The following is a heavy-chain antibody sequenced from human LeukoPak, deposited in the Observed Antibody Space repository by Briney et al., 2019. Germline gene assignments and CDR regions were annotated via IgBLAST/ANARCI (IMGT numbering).Heavy chain of an antibody. D-gene: IGHD2-2*02. Sequence: GGSLRLSCAASGFTFSNHAMSWVRQAPGKGPEWVSSISSRSTCTDYADSVKGRFTISRDNSKNTLNLQMHSLRAEDTAVYYCAKDDQGDCTSSSCYRWFDPWGQGTRVSVSS. CDR1: GFTFSNHA. V-gene: IGHV3-23*01. CDR3: AKDDQGDCTSSSCYRWFDP. J-gene: IGHJ5*02. CDR2: ISSRSTCT.